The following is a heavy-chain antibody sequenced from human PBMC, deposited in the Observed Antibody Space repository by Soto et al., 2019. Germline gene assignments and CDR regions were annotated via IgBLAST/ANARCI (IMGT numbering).Heavy chain of an antibody. CDR1: GFTFSSYA. CDR2: IAIRGGDE. D-gene: IGHD6-6*01. CDR3: ARGTIVARQHLDY. J-gene: IGHJ4*02. Sequence: QVRLVESGGGVVQPGKSLRLSCAASGFTFSSYAMHWARQAQGKGLEWVTVIAIRGGDEYYAESVRGRFTISRDDSKNTLYPQMASLRVEDTAVYYCARGTIVARQHLDYWGQGTLVTVSS. V-gene: IGHV3-30*03.